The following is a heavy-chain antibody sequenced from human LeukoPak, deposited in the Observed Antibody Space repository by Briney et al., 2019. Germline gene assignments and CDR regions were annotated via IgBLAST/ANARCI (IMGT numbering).Heavy chain of an antibody. CDR1: GGSITSYY. D-gene: IGHD3-3*01. J-gene: IGHJ4*02. Sequence: PSETLSLTCTVSGGSITSYYWSWIRQPPGKGLEWIGYIYHSGSTNYNPSLKSRVTISVDMSKNQFSLKLGSVAAADTAVYFCARSRVWSDYWVYFDYWGRGTLVTVSS. CDR2: IYHSGST. V-gene: IGHV4-59*01. CDR3: ARSRVWSDYWVYFDY.